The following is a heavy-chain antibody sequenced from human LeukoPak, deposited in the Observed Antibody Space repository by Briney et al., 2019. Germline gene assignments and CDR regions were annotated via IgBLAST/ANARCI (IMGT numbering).Heavy chain of an antibody. D-gene: IGHD3-22*01. J-gene: IGHJ3*02. CDR2: INHSGST. V-gene: IGHV4-34*01. CDR1: GGSFSGYY. CDR3: ARTYYDSSGYYRNDAFDI. Sequence: SETLSLTCAVYGGSFSGYYWSWIRQPPGKGLGWIGEINHSGSTNYNPSLKSRVTILVDTSKNQFSLKLSSVTAADTAVYYCARTYYDSSGYYRNDAFDIWGQGTMVTVSS.